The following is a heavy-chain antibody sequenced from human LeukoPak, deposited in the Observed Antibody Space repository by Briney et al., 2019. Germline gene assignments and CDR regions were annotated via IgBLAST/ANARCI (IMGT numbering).Heavy chain of an antibody. D-gene: IGHD3-10*01. CDR1: GFTFSSYG. CDR2: IRYDGSNK. J-gene: IGHJ4*02. V-gene: IGHV3-30*02. CDR3: AKDREDMANYFDY. Sequence: GGSLRLSCAASGFTFSSYGMHWVRQAPGKGLEWVAFIRYDGSNKYYADSVKGRFTISRDNSKNTLYLQMNSLRAEDTAVYYCAKDREDMANYFDYWGQGTLVTVSS.